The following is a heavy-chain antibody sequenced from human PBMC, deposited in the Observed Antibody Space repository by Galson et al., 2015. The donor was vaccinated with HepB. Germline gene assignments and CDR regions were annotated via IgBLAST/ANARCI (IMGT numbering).Heavy chain of an antibody. D-gene: IGHD3-22*01. Sequence: SLRLSCAASGFTFSSYGMHWVRQAPGKGLEWVAVISYDGSNKYYADSVKGRFTISRDNSKNTLYLQMNSLRAEDTAVYYCAKGSRKEYYDSSGYYYVFDYWGQGTLVTVSS. V-gene: IGHV3-30*18. CDR3: AKGSRKEYYDSSGYYYVFDY. CDR1: GFTFSSYG. CDR2: ISYDGSNK. J-gene: IGHJ4*02.